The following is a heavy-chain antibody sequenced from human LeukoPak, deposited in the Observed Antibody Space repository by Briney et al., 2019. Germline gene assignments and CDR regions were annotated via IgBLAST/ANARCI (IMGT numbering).Heavy chain of an antibody. J-gene: IGHJ4*02. Sequence: SETLSLTCTVSGGSISSYYWSWIRQRPGKGLEWIGYIYYSGSTNYNPSLKSRVTISVDTSKNQFSLKLSSVTAADTAVYYCARVAPPDYDILAGFDYWGQGTLVTVSS. V-gene: IGHV4-59*01. D-gene: IGHD3-9*01. CDR2: IYYSGST. CDR1: GGSISSYY. CDR3: ARVAPPDYDILAGFDY.